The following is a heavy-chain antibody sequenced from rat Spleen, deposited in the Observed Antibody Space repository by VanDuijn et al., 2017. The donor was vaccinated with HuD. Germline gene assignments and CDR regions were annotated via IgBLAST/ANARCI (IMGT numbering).Heavy chain of an antibody. CDR3: ARDPKLGAPFDY. CDR1: GFSLTDYS. CDR2: LWTGGTT. D-gene: IGHD5-1*01. V-gene: IGHV2S63*01. J-gene: IGHJ2*01. Sequence: EVQLKESGPGLVQPSQTLSLTCTVSGFSLTDYSVHWVRQPPGKGLEWMGILWTGGTTTYNSLLKSRLSISRDTSKSQVFLKMNSLQTEDTATYYCARDPKLGAPFDYWGQGVMVTVSS.